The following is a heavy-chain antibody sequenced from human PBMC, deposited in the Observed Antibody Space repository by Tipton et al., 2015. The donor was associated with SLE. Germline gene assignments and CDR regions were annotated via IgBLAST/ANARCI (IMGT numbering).Heavy chain of an antibody. CDR1: GYIFHSHG. V-gene: IGHV1-18*01. Sequence: QVQLVQSGAEVKKPGALVKVSCKASGYIFHSHGVSWVRQAPGQGLEWMGWISAYNGNTIYAQKFQGSVTMTTDTFTSTAYMEVRSLRFDDTAVNYCAAREDGSGDHPDWYFDLWGRGTLVTVSS. CDR2: ISAYNGNT. CDR3: AAREDGSGDHPDWYFDL. D-gene: IGHD2-21*02. J-gene: IGHJ2*01.